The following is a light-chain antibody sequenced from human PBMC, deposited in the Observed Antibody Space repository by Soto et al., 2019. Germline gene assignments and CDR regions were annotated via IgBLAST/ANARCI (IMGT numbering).Light chain of an antibody. V-gene: IGKV3-20*01. CDR3: QQYGSSPPLT. J-gene: IGKJ4*01. CDR1: QSVSSSH. CDR2: GAS. Sequence: EIVLTQSPGTLSLSPGDRATLSCRASQSVSSSHLAWYQQKPGQAPRLLIYGASSRATGITDRFGGSGSGTDFTLTISRLEPEDFGVYYCQQYGSSPPLTFGGGTKVEIK.